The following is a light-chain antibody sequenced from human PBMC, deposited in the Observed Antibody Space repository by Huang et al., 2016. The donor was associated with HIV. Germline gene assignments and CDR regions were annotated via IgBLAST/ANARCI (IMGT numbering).Light chain of an antibody. V-gene: IGKV3-11*01. CDR2: DAS. J-gene: IGKJ2*01. Sequence: IVLTQSPATLSLSPGERATLSCRASQSVSGYLAWYQQKPGQAPRLLIYDASTRATGVPVRFSGSGSGTDFTLTISSLEPEDFAVYYCQQRSNWPPVYTFGQGTKLDI. CDR1: QSVSGY. CDR3: QQRSNWPPVYT.